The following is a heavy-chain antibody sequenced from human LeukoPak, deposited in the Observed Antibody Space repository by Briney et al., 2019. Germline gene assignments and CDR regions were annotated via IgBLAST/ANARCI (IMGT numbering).Heavy chain of an antibody. CDR2: INHSGST. D-gene: IGHD5/OR15-5a*01. CDR1: GGSFSGYY. Sequence: PSETLSLTCAVYGGSFSGYYWSWIRQPPGKGLEWIGEINHSGSTNYNPSLKSRVTISVDTSKNQFSLKLSSVTAADTAVYYCARDWGYSVGARFDYWGQGTLVTVSS. V-gene: IGHV4-34*01. J-gene: IGHJ4*02. CDR3: ARDWGYSVGARFDY.